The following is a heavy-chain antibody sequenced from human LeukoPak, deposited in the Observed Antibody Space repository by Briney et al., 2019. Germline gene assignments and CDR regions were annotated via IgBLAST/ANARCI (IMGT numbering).Heavy chain of an antibody. CDR1: GFTLSSYE. CDR3: AKDRQRGNYFRNYYYYMDV. J-gene: IGHJ6*03. Sequence: GGSLRLSCTVSGFTLSSYEMSWIRQAPGKGLEWVSSIEYSGGSAYYADSVKGRFTISRDDSKNTLYLQLSSLRAEDTAVYYCAKDRQRGNYFRNYYYYMDVWGKGTTVTVSS. D-gene: IGHD1-26*01. V-gene: IGHV3-23*01. CDR2: IEYSGGSA.